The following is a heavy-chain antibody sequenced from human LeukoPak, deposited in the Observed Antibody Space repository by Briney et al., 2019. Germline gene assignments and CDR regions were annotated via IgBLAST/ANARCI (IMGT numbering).Heavy chain of an antibody. Sequence: GGSLRLSCAASGFTVSSSYMSWVRQAPGKGPEWVANIKEDGSATYYVDSVKGRFTISRDNAKKSLYLQMNNLRAEDTAVYYCARDSPGYDSWGQGTLVTVSS. CDR3: ARDSPGYDS. D-gene: IGHD6-13*01. CDR2: IKEDGSAT. J-gene: IGHJ4*02. V-gene: IGHV3-7*04. CDR1: GFTVSSSY.